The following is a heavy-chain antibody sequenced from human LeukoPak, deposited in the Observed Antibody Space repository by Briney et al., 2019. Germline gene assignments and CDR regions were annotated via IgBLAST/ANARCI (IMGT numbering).Heavy chain of an antibody. CDR2: IWFDGSNK. CDR1: GFTFSSYG. D-gene: IGHD1-26*01. Sequence: PGGSLRLSCAASGFTFSSYGMHWVRQAPGKGLEWVAVIWFDGSNKFYRDSVRGRFTISRDDSKNTLYLQMNNLRAEDTAVYYCAKDGGGGSYRYLEHWGHGTLVTVSS. CDR3: AKDGGGGSYRYLEH. V-gene: IGHV3-30*02. J-gene: IGHJ1*01.